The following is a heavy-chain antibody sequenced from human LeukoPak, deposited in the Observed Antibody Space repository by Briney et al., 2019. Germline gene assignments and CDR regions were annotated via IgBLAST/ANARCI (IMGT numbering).Heavy chain of an antibody. Sequence: ASVKVSFTASGYTFTGYYIHWVRQAPGQGLEWMGWINPNSVGPNYAQKFQGRVTMTRHTSISTAYMEMSRLRSDDTAVYYCARDVSAGGTNWFDLWGRGTLVTVSS. V-gene: IGHV1-2*02. D-gene: IGHD3-16*01. CDR2: INPNSVGP. CDR1: GYTFTGYY. J-gene: IGHJ5*02. CDR3: ARDVSAGGTNWFDL.